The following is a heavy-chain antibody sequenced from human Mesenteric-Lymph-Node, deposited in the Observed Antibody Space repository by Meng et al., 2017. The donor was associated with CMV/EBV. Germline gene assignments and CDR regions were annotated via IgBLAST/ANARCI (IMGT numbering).Heavy chain of an antibody. Sequence: SVKVSCKASGGTFSSYAISWVRQAPGQGLEWMGGIIPIFGTANYAQKFQGRVTMTRDTSISTAYMELSRLRSDDTAVYYCARLTIFGVGTYYYGMDVWGQGTTVTVSS. CDR2: IIPIFGTA. V-gene: IGHV1-69*05. CDR1: GGTFSSYA. J-gene: IGHJ6*02. CDR3: ARLTIFGVGTYYYGMDV. D-gene: IGHD3-3*01.